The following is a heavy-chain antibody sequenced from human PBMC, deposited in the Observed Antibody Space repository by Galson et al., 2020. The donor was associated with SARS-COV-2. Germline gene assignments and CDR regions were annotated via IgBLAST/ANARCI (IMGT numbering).Heavy chain of an antibody. CDR2: IYTRGNT. Sequence: SETLSLTCTVSGASVNSGTYYWTWIRQSAGKRLEWLGRIYTRGNTDYNPSLKGRVTISLDAWKKQFSLKLTSVTGADTAVYYCGRDDVVRCGGGSGYKAGSYRGPGTLVTVSS. CDR3: GRDDVVRCGGGSGYKAGSY. V-gene: IGHV4-61*02. J-gene: IGHJ4*02. D-gene: IGHD2-21*01. CDR1: GASVNSGTYY.